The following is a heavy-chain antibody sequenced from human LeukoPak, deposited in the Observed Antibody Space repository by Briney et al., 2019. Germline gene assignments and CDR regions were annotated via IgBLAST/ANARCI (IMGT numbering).Heavy chain of an antibody. V-gene: IGHV1-2*02. CDR1: GYTFTGYY. J-gene: IGHJ4*02. CDR2: INPNSGGT. D-gene: IGHD3/OR15-3a*01. CDR3: ARDEEDFDFDY. Sequence: ASVTVSCKASGYTFTGYYMHWVRQAPGQGLEWMGWINPNSGGTDYAQKFQGRVTMTRDTSISTAYMELSRLRSDDTAVYYCARDEEDFDFDYWGQGTLVTVSS.